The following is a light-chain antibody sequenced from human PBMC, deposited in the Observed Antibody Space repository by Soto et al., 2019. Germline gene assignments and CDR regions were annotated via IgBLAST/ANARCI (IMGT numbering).Light chain of an antibody. Sequence: EIVLTQSPGTLSLSPGERATLSCRASQSVSSSYLAWYQQKPGQAPRLLIYGASSRAPGIPDRFSGSVSGTVFTLTISTLEPEDFAVYYCQHYRSSPLTFGGGTKLEI. CDR3: QHYRSSPLT. J-gene: IGKJ4*01. V-gene: IGKV3-20*01. CDR1: QSVSSSY. CDR2: GAS.